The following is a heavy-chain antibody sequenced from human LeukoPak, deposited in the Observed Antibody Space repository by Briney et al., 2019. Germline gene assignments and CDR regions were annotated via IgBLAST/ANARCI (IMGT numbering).Heavy chain of an antibody. CDR1: GGSISSGDYY. D-gene: IGHD3-10*01. CDR3: ARHHYYGSGSHWFDP. Sequence: SQTLSLTCTVSGGSISSGDYYWSWIRQPPGKGLEWIGYIYYSGSTYYNPSLKSRVTISVDTSKNQFSLKLSSVTAADTAVYYCARHHYYGSGSHWFDPWGQGTLVTVSS. J-gene: IGHJ5*02. CDR2: IYYSGST. V-gene: IGHV4-30-4*08.